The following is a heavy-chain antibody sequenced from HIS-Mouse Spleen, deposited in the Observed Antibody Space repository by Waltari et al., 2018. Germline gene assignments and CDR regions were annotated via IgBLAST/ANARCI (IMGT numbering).Heavy chain of an antibody. CDR1: GFPFDDYA. CDR2: ISWNSGSI. J-gene: IGHJ4*02. CDR3: AKDGRSLNY. V-gene: IGHV3-9*01. Sequence: EVQLVESGGGLVQPGRSLRLSWSASGFPFDDYAMHWVRQAPGKGLEWVSGISWNSGSIGYADSVKGRFTISRDNAKNSLYLQMNSLRAEDTALYYCAKDGRSLNYWGQGTLVTVSS.